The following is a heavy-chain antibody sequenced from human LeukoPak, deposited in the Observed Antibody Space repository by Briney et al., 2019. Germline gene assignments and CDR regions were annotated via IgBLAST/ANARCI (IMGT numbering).Heavy chain of an antibody. CDR1: GFTFSSYA. CDR2: ISYDGSNK. Sequence: QPGRSLRLSCAASGFTFSSYAMHWVRQAPGKGLEWVAVISYDGSNKYYADSVKGRFTISRDNSKNTLYLQMNSLRAEDMAVYYCARHALSIAVAWGFDPWGQGTLVTVSS. J-gene: IGHJ5*02. V-gene: IGHV3-30-3*01. CDR3: ARHALSIAVAWGFDP. D-gene: IGHD6-19*01.